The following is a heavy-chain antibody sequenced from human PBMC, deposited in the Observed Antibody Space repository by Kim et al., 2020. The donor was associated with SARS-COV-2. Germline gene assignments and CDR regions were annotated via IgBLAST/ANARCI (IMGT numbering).Heavy chain of an antibody. CDR2: KSGRT. V-gene: IGHV1-8*03. D-gene: IGHD1-26*01. Sequence: KSGRTGSDQKFQGRITIRRDTSTNTAYMELNSLRVEDTAVYYCARGERLDSWGQGTLVTVSS. CDR3: ARGERLDS. J-gene: IGHJ4*02.